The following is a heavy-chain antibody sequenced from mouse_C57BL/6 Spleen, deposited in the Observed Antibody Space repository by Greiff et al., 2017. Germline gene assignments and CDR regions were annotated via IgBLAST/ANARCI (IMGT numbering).Heavy chain of an antibody. V-gene: IGHV1-81*01. CDR2: IDPRSGNT. Sequence: LVESGAELARPGASVKLSCKASGYTFTSYGISWVKQRTGQGLEWIGEIDPRSGNTYYNEKFKGKATLTADKSSSTAYMELRSLTSEDSAVYFCAREGYDGYSYAMDYWGQGTSVTVSS. D-gene: IGHD2-3*01. CDR3: AREGYDGYSYAMDY. CDR1: GYTFTSYG. J-gene: IGHJ4*01.